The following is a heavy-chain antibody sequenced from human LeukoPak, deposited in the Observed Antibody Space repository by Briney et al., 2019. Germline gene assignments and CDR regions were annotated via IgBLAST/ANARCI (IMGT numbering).Heavy chain of an antibody. V-gene: IGHV3-23*01. Sequence: GGSPRLSCAASGFTFSSYSMTWVRQATGKGLEWVSVISSSGGATDYAGSVKGRFTISRDNSKNTLYLQMSSLRAEDTAVYYCVKVGSGWSFDYWGQGTLVTVSS. D-gene: IGHD6-19*01. CDR1: GFTFSSYS. CDR2: ISSSGGAT. J-gene: IGHJ4*02. CDR3: VKVGSGWSFDY.